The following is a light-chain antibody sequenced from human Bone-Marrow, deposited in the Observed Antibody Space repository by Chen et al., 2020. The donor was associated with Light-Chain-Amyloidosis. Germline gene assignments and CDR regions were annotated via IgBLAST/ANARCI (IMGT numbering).Light chain of an antibody. CDR2: DAS. Sequence: EIVMTQSPATLSASPGERATLSCRASQSVSSKLAWYQQKPGQAPRLLIYDASTRATGISARFSGNGSGTEFTLTISSLQSEDVAVYYCQQYNNWPPWTFGQGTKVEIK. CDR1: QSVSSK. CDR3: QQYNNWPPWT. J-gene: IGKJ1*01. V-gene: IGKV3-15*01.